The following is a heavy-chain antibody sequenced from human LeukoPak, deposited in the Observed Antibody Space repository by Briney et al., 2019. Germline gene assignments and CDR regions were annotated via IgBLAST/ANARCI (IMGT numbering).Heavy chain of an antibody. CDR3: ARDLNYGSGSYCMDV. Sequence: GGSLRLSCAASGFTFSTYVMHWVRQAPGKGLEWVSYISSSGSTIYYADSVKGRFTISRDNAKNSLYLQMNSLRAEETAVYYCARDLNYGSGSYCMDVWGKGTTLTASS. V-gene: IGHV3-48*03. J-gene: IGHJ6*04. CDR2: ISSSGSTI. CDR1: GFTFSTYV. D-gene: IGHD3-10*01.